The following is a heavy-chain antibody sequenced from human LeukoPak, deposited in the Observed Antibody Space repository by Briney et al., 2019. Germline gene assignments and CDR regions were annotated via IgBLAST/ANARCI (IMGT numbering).Heavy chain of an antibody. Sequence: QPGGSLRLSCAAPGFTFSSYAMNWVRQAPGKGLEWVSGISGSGGSTYYADSVRGRFTISRDNSKSTLYLQMNSLRADDTALYYCAKHDRASIHGYPDYWGQGTLVTVSS. CDR3: AKHDRASIHGYPDY. J-gene: IGHJ4*02. CDR1: GFTFSSYA. CDR2: ISGSGGST. V-gene: IGHV3-23*01. D-gene: IGHD5-24*01.